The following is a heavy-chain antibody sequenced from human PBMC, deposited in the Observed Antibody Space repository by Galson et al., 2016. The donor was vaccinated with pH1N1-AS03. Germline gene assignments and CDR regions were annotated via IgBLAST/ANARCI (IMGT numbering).Heavy chain of an antibody. Sequence: LSLTCGVYGGSFGGYYWSWIRQPPGKGLEWIGEINHSGSTNYNPSLKSRVTISRDTSKKQFPLNLSSVTAADTAVYYCASHGDYFAGRDYWGQGTLVTVSS. V-gene: IGHV4-34*01. CDR3: ASHGDYFAGRDY. CDR1: GGSFGGYY. D-gene: IGHD4-17*01. CDR2: INHSGST. J-gene: IGHJ4*02.